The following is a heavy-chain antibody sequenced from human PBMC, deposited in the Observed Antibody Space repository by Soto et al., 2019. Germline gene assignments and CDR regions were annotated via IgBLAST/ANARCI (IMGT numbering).Heavy chain of an antibody. CDR1: GYTFTSYG. CDR3: ARGRYGDY. Sequence: QVHLVQSGAEVRKPGASVKVSCKGSGYTFTSYGITWVRQAPGQGLEWMGWISAHNGNTNYAQKLQGRVTVTRDTPTSTADRELMSLRSDDTAVYYCARGRYGDYWGQGALVTVSS. J-gene: IGHJ4*02. CDR2: ISAHNGNT. D-gene: IGHD1-1*01. V-gene: IGHV1-18*01.